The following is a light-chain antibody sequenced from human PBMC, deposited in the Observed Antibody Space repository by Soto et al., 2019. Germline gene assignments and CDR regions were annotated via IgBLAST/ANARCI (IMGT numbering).Light chain of an antibody. CDR3: QQYNIWSLYT. CDR1: QSVSSN. V-gene: IGKV3-15*01. Sequence: EIVMTQSPATLSVSPGERATLSCRASQSVSSNLAWYQQKPGHAPRLLMYGVSTRATGIPARFSGSGSGTEFTLTISSLQSEDFAVYYCQQYNIWSLYTFGQGTKLEI. CDR2: GVS. J-gene: IGKJ2*01.